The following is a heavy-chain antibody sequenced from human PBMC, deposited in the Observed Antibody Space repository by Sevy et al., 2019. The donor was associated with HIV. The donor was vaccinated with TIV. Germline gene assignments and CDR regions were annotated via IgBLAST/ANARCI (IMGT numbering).Heavy chain of an antibody. CDR3: ARRFGILTGYFDY. CDR2: IYSGGST. CDR1: GFTVSSNY. J-gene: IGHJ4*02. D-gene: IGHD3-9*01. V-gene: IGHV3-53*01. Sequence: QPGGSLRLSCAASGFTVSSNYMSWVRQAPGKGLEWVSVIYSGGSTYYADSVKGRFTISRDNSKNTLYLQMNSLRAEDTAVYYCARRFGILTGYFDYWGQGTLVTVSS.